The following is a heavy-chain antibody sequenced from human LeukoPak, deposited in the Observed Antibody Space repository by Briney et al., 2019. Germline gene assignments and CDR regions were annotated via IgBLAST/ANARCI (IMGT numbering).Heavy chain of an antibody. D-gene: IGHD5-12*01. CDR1: GGSFSSGGYY. CDR3: ARGSRARSGYDYASGYYYYMDV. CDR2: IYYSGST. V-gene: IGHV4-31*03. Sequence: PSETLSLTCTVSGGSFSSGGYYWSWIRQHPGKGLEWIGYIYYSGSTYYNPSLKNRVTISVDTSKNQFSLKLSSVTAADTAVYYCARGSRARSGYDYASGYYYYMDVWGKGTTVTVSS. J-gene: IGHJ6*03.